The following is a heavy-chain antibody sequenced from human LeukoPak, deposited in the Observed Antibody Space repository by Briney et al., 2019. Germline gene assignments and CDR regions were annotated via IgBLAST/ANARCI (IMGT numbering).Heavy chain of an antibody. Sequence: PSETLSLTCAVYGGSFSGYYWSWIRQPPGKGLEWIGEINHSGSTNYNPSLKSRVTISVDTSKNQFSLKLSSVTAADTAVYYCARVGYCGGDCYSAHDYWGQGTLVTVSS. V-gene: IGHV4-34*01. J-gene: IGHJ4*02. CDR3: ARVGYCGGDCYSAHDY. CDR1: GGSFSGYY. CDR2: INHSGST. D-gene: IGHD2-21*02.